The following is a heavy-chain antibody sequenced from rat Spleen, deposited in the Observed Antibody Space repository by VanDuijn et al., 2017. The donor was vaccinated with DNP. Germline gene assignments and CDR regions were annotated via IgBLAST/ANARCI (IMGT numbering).Heavy chain of an antibody. V-gene: IGHV3-1*01. Sequence: EVQLQESGPGLVKPSQSLSLTCSVTGYSITNNYWGWIRKFPGNKMEYIGHINYCGSTTYNPCLRSRISITEDTSKNQFFLRLNSITTEDTATYYCARGASGFWFASWGQGTLVTVSS. CDR3: ARGASGFWFAS. CDR2: INYCGST. CDR1: GYSITNNY. J-gene: IGHJ3*01. D-gene: IGHD4-4*01.